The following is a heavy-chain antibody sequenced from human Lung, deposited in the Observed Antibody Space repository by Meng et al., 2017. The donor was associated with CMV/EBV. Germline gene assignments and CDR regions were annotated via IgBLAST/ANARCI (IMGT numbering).Heavy chain of an antibody. D-gene: IGHD2-15*01. J-gene: IGHJ6*02. Sequence: GEXXKISCAASGFTFSSYAMSWVRQAPGKGLEWVSAISVSGGSTYYADSVKGRFTISRDNSKNTLYSQMSSLRAEDTAVYYCATGVAATKYYYGMDVWGQGTXVTVSS. V-gene: IGHV3-23*01. CDR3: ATGVAATKYYYGMDV. CDR1: GFTFSSYA. CDR2: ISVSGGST.